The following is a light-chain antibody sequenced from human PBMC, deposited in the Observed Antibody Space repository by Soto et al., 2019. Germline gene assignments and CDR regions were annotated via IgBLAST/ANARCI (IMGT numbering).Light chain of an antibody. Sequence: QSALTQPACVSGSPGQSITISCTGTSSDVGGYKYVSWYQQHPGKAPKLMIYEVSNRPSGVSNRFSGSKSGNTASLTISGLQAEDEADYYCSSYTITNTLYVFGPGTKLTVL. CDR3: SSYTITNTLYV. J-gene: IGLJ1*01. CDR1: SSDVGGYKY. V-gene: IGLV2-14*01. CDR2: EVS.